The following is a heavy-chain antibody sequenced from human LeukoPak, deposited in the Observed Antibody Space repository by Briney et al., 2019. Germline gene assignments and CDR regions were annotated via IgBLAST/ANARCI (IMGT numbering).Heavy chain of an antibody. D-gene: IGHD3-22*01. CDR3: AKVYYDSSGYQSGYGY. V-gene: IGHV3-23*01. CDR1: GFTFSSYA. Sequence: RGSLRLSCAASGFTFSSYAMSWVRQAPGKGLEWVSAISGSGGSTYYADSVKGRFTISRDNSKNTLYLQMNSLRAEDTAVYYCAKVYYDSSGYQSGYGYWGQGTLVTVSS. J-gene: IGHJ4*02. CDR2: ISGSGGST.